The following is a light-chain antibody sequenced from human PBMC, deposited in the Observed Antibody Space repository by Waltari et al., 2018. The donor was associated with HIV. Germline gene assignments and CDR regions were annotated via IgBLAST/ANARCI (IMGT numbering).Light chain of an antibody. CDR1: SSDVGHQG. CDR2: RNN. CDR3: AAWDNGLNAVV. V-gene: IGLV10-54*04. Sequence: QAGLTLPPSVSKDLRPTATLTCAGSSSDVGHQGATWLQQHQGHPPKALSDRNNNRPSGISDRFSASRSGNTASLTITGLQPEDEADYYCAAWDNGLNAVVFGGGTRLNVL. J-gene: IGLJ2*01.